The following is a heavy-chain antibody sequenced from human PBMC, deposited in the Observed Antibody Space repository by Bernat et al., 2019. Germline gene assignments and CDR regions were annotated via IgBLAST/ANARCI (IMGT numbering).Heavy chain of an antibody. CDR1: GFTFSNAW. V-gene: IGHV3-15*07. CDR2: IKSKTDGGTI. Sequence: EVQLVESGGDLVKPGMSLRLSCAASGFTFSNAWMNWVRQAPGKGLEWVGRIKSKTDGGTIDYAAPVKGRFTISRDDSKNTLFLQMINLKTADTAVYYCTTDPDIAAGTGGYFDYWGQGTLVTVSS. CDR3: TTDPDIAAGTGGYFDY. D-gene: IGHD6-13*01. J-gene: IGHJ4*02.